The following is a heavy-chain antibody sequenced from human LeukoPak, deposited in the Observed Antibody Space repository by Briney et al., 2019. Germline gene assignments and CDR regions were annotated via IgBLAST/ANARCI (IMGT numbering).Heavy chain of an antibody. CDR3: ALGYSSGWYRGDYYYGMDV. J-gene: IGHJ6*02. D-gene: IGHD6-19*01. CDR1: GYTFTSYD. CDR2: MNPNSGNT. V-gene: IGHV1-8*01. Sequence: ASVKVSCKASGYTFTSYDINWVRQATGQGLEWMGWMNPNSGNTGYAQKFQGRVTITRDTSASTAYMELSSLRSEDTAVYYCALGYSSGWYRGDYYYGMDVWGQGTTVTVSS.